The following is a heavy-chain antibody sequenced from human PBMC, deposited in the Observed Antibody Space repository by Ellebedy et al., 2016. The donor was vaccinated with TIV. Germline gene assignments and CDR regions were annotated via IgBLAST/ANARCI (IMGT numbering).Heavy chain of an antibody. D-gene: IGHD4-17*01. Sequence: MPSETLSLTCSVSGVSISSSSDYWGWIRQPPGKGLEWIGRVDYSGRAYNNPSLTSRVTSSVDTSTNQFSLKLTSVTAADTAVYFCARDSDGDYTSFDLWGRGALVIVSS. CDR2: VDYSGRA. V-gene: IGHV4-39*07. CDR1: GVSISSSSDY. CDR3: ARDSDGDYTSFDL. J-gene: IGHJ2*01.